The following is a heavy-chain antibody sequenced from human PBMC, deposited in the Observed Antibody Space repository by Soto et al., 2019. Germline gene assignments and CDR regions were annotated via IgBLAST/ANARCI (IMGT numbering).Heavy chain of an antibody. D-gene: IGHD6-19*01. J-gene: IGHJ6*04. CDR2: IYPGDSDT. CDR3: ASGSGWNTKHFSYAMDV. CDR1: GYTFICYF. Sequence: GESLNISCKCSGYTFICYFISFVRQMPGKFLEWVGLIYPGDSDTRYSPSLQGHVTISAVKSSTTAYLEWASLKASDTSIYYCASGSGWNTKHFSYAMDVWGKGHTLTVSS. V-gene: IGHV5-51*01.